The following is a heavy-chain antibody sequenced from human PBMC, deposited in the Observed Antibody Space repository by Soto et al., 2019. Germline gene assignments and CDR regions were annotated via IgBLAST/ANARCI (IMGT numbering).Heavy chain of an antibody. Sequence: QVQLQESGPGLVKPSETLSLTCTVSVGSISSYYWTWIRQPPGKGLEWIGYIYYSGSTNYNPSLKSRVTISVDTSKNQFSLKLSSVTAADTAVYYCARGGSSSWYSGWGQGTLVTVSS. CDR1: VGSISSYY. D-gene: IGHD6-13*01. V-gene: IGHV4-59*01. CDR3: ARGGSSSWYSG. CDR2: IYYSGST. J-gene: IGHJ4*02.